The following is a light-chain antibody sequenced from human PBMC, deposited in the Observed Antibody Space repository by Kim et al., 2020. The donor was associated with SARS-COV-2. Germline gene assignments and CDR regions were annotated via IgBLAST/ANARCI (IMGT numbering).Light chain of an antibody. J-gene: IGKJ5*01. CDR3: QDANFFPTT. Sequence: DVHMTQSPSSVSAYVGDRVTITCRASQSISTWVAWYQQKPGKAQKLLISAASSLQSGVPSRFSGSGSGTDFTLTISNLQPEDFATYYFQDANFFPTTFGQGTRLEIK. V-gene: IGKV1-12*01. CDR1: QSISTW. CDR2: AAS.